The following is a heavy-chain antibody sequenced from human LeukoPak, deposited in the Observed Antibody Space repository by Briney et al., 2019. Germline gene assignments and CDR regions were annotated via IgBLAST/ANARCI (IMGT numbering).Heavy chain of an antibody. J-gene: IGHJ6*02. CDR3: AGGAQYSSSPGYYYYYGMDV. CDR2: IYYSGST. Sequence: SETLSLTCTVSGGSISSYYWSWIRQPPGKGLEWIGYIYYSGSTNYNPSLKSRVTMSVDTSKNQFSLKLSSVTAADTAVYYCAGGAQYSSSPGYYYYYGMDVWGQGTTVTVSS. CDR1: GGSISSYY. V-gene: IGHV4-59*08. D-gene: IGHD6-6*01.